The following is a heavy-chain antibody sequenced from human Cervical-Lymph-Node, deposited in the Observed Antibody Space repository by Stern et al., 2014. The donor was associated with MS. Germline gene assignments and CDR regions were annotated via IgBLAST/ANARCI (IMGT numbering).Heavy chain of an antibody. CDR3: AREYGYNFDTNGPNTRTNWFDP. Sequence: QVQLGQSGAEVKKPGASVKVSCKASGYTFTRYVMHWVRQAPGQRLEYMGWITAGNGDTKYSPKFQGRVTITRDTSASTAYLELSSLRSEDTAVYYCAREYGYNFDTNGPNTRTNWFDPWGQGTLVTVSS. V-gene: IGHV1-3*01. CDR2: ITAGNGDT. J-gene: IGHJ5*02. D-gene: IGHD2-8*01. CDR1: GYTFTRYV.